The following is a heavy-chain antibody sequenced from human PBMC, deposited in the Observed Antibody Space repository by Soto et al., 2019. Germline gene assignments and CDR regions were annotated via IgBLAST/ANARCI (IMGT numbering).Heavy chain of an antibody. V-gene: IGHV4-34*01. J-gene: IGHJ6*02. D-gene: IGHD6-6*01. CDR1: GGSFSGYY. CDR2: INHSGST. CDR3: ARGRAARPRGYYYYYYGMDV. Sequence: LSLTCAVYGGSFSGYYWSWIRQPPGKGLEWIGEINHSGSTNYNPSLKSRVTISVDTSKNQFSLKLSSVTAADTAVYYCARGRAARPRGYYYYYYGMDVWGQGPTLTVSS.